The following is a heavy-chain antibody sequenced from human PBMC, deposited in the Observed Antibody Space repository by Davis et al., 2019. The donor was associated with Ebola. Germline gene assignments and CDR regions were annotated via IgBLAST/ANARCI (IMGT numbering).Heavy chain of an antibody. V-gene: IGHV4-34*01. CDR1: GGSFSGYY. J-gene: IGHJ6*02. CDR2: INHSGST. CDR3: ARDIPNYYGSGSYGMDV. Sequence: SETLSLTCAVYGGSFSGYYWSWIRQPPGKGLEWIGEINHSGSTNYNPSLKSRVTISVDTSKNQFSLKLSSVTAADTAVYYCARDIPNYYGSGSYGMDVWGQGTTVTVSS. D-gene: IGHD3-10*01.